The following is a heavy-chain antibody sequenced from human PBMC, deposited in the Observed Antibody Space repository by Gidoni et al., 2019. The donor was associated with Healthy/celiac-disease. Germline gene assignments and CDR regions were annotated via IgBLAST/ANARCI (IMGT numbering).Heavy chain of an antibody. V-gene: IGHV3-7*01. CDR3: ARDHKPYNWTEDWFDP. Sequence: EVQLVESGGGLVQPGGSLRLSCAASGFTFSISWMSWVRQAPGKGLEWVANIKQDGSEKYYVDSVKGRFTISRDNAKNSLYLQMNSLRAEDTAVYYCARDHKPYNWTEDWFDPWGQGTLVTVSS. CDR1: GFTFSISW. CDR2: IKQDGSEK. J-gene: IGHJ5*02. D-gene: IGHD1-20*01.